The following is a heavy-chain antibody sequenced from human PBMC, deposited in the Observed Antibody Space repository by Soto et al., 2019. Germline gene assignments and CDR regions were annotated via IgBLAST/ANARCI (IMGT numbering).Heavy chain of an antibody. D-gene: IGHD3-3*01. J-gene: IGHJ4*02. CDR1: GGPFRSYA. Sequence: SGKISCTPSGGPFRSYAISGLRQAPGKGLEWMGGIIPIFGTANYAQKFQGRVTITADESTSTAYMELSSLRSEDTAVYYCARGQLRFLEWSAVHFDYWGQGTLVTVSS. V-gene: IGHV1-69*13. CDR3: ARGQLRFLEWSAVHFDY. CDR2: IIPIFGTA.